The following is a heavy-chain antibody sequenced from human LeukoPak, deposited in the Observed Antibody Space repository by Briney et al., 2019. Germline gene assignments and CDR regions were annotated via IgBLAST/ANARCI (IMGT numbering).Heavy chain of an antibody. Sequence: GGSLRLSCATSGFTFSDYYMSWIRQAPGKGLEWVSYISGSGTTTHYADSVKGRFTISRDNAKNSLYLQMNSLRAEDTAVYYCAKRSGSYGPLFDYWGQGTLVTVSS. D-gene: IGHD5-18*01. J-gene: IGHJ4*02. V-gene: IGHV3-11*04. CDR2: ISGSGTTT. CDR1: GFTFSDYY. CDR3: AKRSGSYGPLFDY.